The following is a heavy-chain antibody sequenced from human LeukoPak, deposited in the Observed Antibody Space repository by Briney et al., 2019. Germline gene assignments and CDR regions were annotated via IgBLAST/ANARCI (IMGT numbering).Heavy chain of an antibody. CDR1: GFTFSSFA. J-gene: IGHJ4*02. V-gene: IGHV3-7*01. CDR3: AREWVRTVGLFDY. Sequence: GGSLRLSCVASGFTFSSFAMHWVRQAPGKGLEWVANIKQDGSEKYYVDSVKGRFTISRDNAKNSLYLQMNSLRAEDTAVYYCAREWVRTVGLFDYWGQGTLVTVSS. CDR2: IKQDGSEK. D-gene: IGHD4-11*01.